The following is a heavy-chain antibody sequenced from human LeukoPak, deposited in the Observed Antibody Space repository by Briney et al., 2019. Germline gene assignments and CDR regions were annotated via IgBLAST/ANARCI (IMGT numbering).Heavy chain of an antibody. V-gene: IGHV4-59*08. CDR3: ANAYCGGDCTPYWYFDL. CDR2: IYYSGST. CDR1: GGSISSYY. Sequence: SETLSLTCTVSGGSISSYYWSWIRQPPGKGLEWIGYIYYSGSTNYNPSLKSRITISVDTSKNQFSLKLSSVTAADTAVYYCANAYCGGDCTPYWYFDLWGRGTLVTVSS. D-gene: IGHD2-21*02. J-gene: IGHJ2*01.